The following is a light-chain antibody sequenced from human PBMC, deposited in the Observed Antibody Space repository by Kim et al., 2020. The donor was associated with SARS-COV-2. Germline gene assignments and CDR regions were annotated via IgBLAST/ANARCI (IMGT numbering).Light chain of an antibody. CDR1: ESISSW. CDR2: EAS. J-gene: IGKJ2*01. Sequence: SACERDRDTITCRPSESISSWLAWYQQKPEKAPKVLIYEASTLERGVPARFSGSGSGTEFTLTISSLQPDDFATYYCQQYNTYPYTFGQGTKLEI. V-gene: IGKV1-5*01. CDR3: QQYNTYPYT.